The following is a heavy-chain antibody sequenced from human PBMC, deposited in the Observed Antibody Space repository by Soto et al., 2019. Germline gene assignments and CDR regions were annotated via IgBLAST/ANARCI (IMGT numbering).Heavy chain of an antibody. CDR1: GYTFTSYY. D-gene: IGHD6-6*01. J-gene: IGHJ4*02. CDR2: INPSGGST. CDR3: AGNWQVEYSSVPIDY. V-gene: IGHV1-46*01. Sequence: ASVKVSCKASGYTFTSYYMHWVRQAPGQELEWMGIINPSGGSTSYAQKFQGRVTMTRDTSTSTVYMELSSLRSEDTAVYYRAGNWQVEYSSVPIDYWGQGTLVTVSS.